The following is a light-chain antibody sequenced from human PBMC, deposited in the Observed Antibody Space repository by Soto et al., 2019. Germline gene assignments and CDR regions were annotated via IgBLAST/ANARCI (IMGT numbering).Light chain of an antibody. CDR3: AAWDDSLNEV. CDR2: SNN. CDR1: SSNIGSNT. V-gene: IGLV1-44*01. J-gene: IGLJ1*01. Sequence: VLTKPPSAPGTPGQRVTISCSGSSSNIGSNTVNWYQQLPGTAPKLLIYSNNQRPSGVPDRFSGSKSGTSASLAISGLQSEDEADYYCAAWDDSLNEVFGTGTKVTVL.